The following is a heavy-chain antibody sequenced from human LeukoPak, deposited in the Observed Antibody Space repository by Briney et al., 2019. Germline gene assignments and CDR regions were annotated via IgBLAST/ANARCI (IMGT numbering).Heavy chain of an antibody. CDR1: GYTFTGYY. D-gene: IGHD3-22*01. J-gene: IGHJ4*02. CDR3: ARDGRTMIAAPGY. CDR2: ISAYNGNT. V-gene: IGHV1-18*04. Sequence: ASVKVSCKASGYTFTGYYMHWVRQAPGQGLEWMGWISAYNGNTNYAQKLQGRVTMTTDTSTSTAYMELRSLRSDDTAVYYCARDGRTMIAAPGYWGQGTLVTVSS.